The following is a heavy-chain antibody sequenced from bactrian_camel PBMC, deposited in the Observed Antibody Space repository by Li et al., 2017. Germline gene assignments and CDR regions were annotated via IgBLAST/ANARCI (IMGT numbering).Heavy chain of an antibody. V-gene: IGHV3S60*01. CDR2: IQTDTEPGTP. D-gene: IGHD3*01. Sequence: QVQLVESGGGSVQAGGSLRLSCVAAIHHNNCMGWFRQAPGKNREGVASIQTDTEPGTPLYAAPVQGRFTISKDNAKNTLYLQMNSLKPEDTAMYYCASVWKYELTAPPLAQSSYNLWGQGTQVTVS. CDR3: ASVWKYELTAPPLAQSSYNL. CDR1: IHHNNC. J-gene: IGHJ4*01.